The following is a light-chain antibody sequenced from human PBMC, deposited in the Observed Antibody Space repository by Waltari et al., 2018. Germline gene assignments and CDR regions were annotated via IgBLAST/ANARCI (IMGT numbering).Light chain of an antibody. CDR2: HAS. CDR1: QSISKY. Sequence: EIVLTQSPGTLSPSPGERATLSCRASQSISKYLAWYQQKPGQAPRLLIYHASSRAAGIPDRFSGSWSGTDFRLTISRLEPEDFAVYYCQHYESLPVTFGQGTKVEIK. J-gene: IGKJ1*01. V-gene: IGKV3-20*01. CDR3: QHYESLPVT.